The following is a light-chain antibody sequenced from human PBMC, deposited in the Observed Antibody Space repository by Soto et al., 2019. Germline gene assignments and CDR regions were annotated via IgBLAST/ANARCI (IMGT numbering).Light chain of an antibody. CDR1: QSVGSN. V-gene: IGKV3-15*01. J-gene: IGKJ1*01. CDR2: CAS. Sequence: EIVMTQSPATLSVSPGERATLSCRASQSVGSNLAWYQQKPGQAPRLLIYCASTRATGIPAKFSGSGSGTELTLTISSLHSEDFAIYFCQQYNNWPPDRTFRHGTKVEIK. CDR3: QQYNNWPPDRT.